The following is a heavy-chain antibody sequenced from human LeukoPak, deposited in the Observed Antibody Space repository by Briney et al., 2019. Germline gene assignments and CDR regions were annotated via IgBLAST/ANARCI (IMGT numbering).Heavy chain of an antibody. CDR1: GFTFSSYS. D-gene: IGHD4-17*01. V-gene: IGHV3-21*01. Sequence: GGSLRLSCAASGFTFSSYSMNWVRQAPGKGLEWVSPISSSSSYIYYADSVKGRFTISRDNAKNSLYLQMNSLRAEDTAVYYCARGNGLATVTSCVGYWGQGTLVTVSS. CDR2: ISSSSSYI. J-gene: IGHJ4*02. CDR3: ARGNGLATVTSCVGY.